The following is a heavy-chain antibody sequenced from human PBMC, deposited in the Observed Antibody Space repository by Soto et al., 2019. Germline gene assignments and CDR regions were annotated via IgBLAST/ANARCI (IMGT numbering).Heavy chain of an antibody. CDR3: ARHGTSLNIVATISPFDY. Sequence: PSETLSLTFTVSGGSISSSSYYWGWIRPPPGKGLEWIGSIYYSGSTYYNPSLKSRVTISVDTSKNQFSLKLSSVTAADTAVYYCARHGTSLNIVATISPFDYWGQGTPVTVSS. CDR1: GGSISSSSYY. D-gene: IGHD5-12*01. V-gene: IGHV4-39*01. CDR2: IYYSGST. J-gene: IGHJ4*02.